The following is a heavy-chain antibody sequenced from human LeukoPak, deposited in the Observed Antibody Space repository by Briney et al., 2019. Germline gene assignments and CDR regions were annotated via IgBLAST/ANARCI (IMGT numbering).Heavy chain of an antibody. Sequence: ASVKLSSKASGYTFTSYGISWVRQAPGQGLEWMGWISAYNGNTTYAQKLHASVTMTTDTSTSTTYMELSSLRSHDTAVYYCARDTPMARYYFDYWGQGTLVTVSS. CDR2: ISAYNGNT. D-gene: IGHD5-18*01. V-gene: IGHV1-18*04. CDR3: ARDTPMARYYFDY. CDR1: GYTFTSYG. J-gene: IGHJ4*02.